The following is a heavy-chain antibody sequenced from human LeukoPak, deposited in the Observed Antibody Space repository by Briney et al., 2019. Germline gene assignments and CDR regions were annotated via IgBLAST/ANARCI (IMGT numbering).Heavy chain of an antibody. CDR2: IYSGGST. Sequence: PGGSLRLSCAASGFTVSSNYMSWVRQAPGKELEWVSVIYSGGSTYYADSVKGRFTISRDNSKNTLYLQMNSLRAEDTAVYYCARDFGNSYCSSTSCSDYWGQGTLVTVSS. V-gene: IGHV3-66*02. CDR3: ARDFGNSYCSSTSCSDY. CDR1: GFTVSSNY. J-gene: IGHJ4*02. D-gene: IGHD2-2*01.